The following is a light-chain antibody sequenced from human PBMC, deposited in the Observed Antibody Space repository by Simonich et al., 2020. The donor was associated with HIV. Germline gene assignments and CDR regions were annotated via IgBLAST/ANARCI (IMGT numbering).Light chain of an antibody. Sequence: DIQITQSPSTLSASVGDRVTITCRASHSISTLLAWYQQKPGKAPKLLIYQASSLESGVPSRFSGSGSGTEFTLTVSSLQPDDFATYYCQHSYSTPPTFGQGTKVEIK. CDR1: HSISTL. V-gene: IGKV1-5*03. CDR3: QHSYSTPPT. J-gene: IGKJ1*01. CDR2: QAS.